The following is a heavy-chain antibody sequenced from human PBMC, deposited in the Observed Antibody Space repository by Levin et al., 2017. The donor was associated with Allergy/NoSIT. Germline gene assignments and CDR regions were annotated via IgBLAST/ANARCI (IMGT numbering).Heavy chain of an antibody. V-gene: IGHV4-34*01. CDR2: INHSGST. J-gene: IGHJ4*02. CDR1: GGSFSGYY. CDR3: ARADSSSAPLGY. D-gene: IGHD6-13*01. Sequence: SETLSLTCAVYGGSFSGYYWSWIRQPPGKGLEWIGEINHSGSTNYNPSLKSRVTISVDTSKNQFSLKLSSVTAADTAVYYCARADSSSAPLGYWGQGTLVTVSS.